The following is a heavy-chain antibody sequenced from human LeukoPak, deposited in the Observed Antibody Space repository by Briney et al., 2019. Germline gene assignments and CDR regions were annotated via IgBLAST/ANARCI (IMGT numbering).Heavy chain of an antibody. CDR3: ARRKGDGYNSSFDY. Sequence: GESLKISCKGSGYSFPNYWIGWVRQMPGQGLEWMGIIYPADSDTRYSPAFQGQVTISADKSINTAYLQWTSLKASDTAMYYCARRKGDGYNSSFDYWGQGTLVTVAS. CDR2: IYPADSDT. CDR1: GYSFPNYW. V-gene: IGHV5-51*01. J-gene: IGHJ4*02. D-gene: IGHD5-24*01.